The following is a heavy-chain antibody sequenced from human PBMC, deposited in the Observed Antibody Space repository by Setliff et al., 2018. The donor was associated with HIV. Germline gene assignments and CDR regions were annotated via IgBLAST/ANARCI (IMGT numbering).Heavy chain of an antibody. CDR2: IIPIFGTA. D-gene: IGHD3-10*01. V-gene: IGHV1-69*06. CDR3: ARAPRLTMIRGVFDY. J-gene: IGHJ4*02. Sequence: SVKVSCKASGGTFSSYAISWVRQAPGQGLEWMGGIIPIFGTANYAQKFQGRLTMTEDTSTDTAYMELSSLRSEDTAVYYCARAPRLTMIRGVFDYWGQGTLVTVSS. CDR1: GGTFSSYA.